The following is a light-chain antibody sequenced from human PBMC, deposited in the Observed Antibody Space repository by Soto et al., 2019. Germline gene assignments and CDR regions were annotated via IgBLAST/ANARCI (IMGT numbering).Light chain of an antibody. CDR2: KAA. J-gene: IGKJ1*01. V-gene: IGKV1-5*03. Sequence: DIQMTQSPSTVSAPVGDRVSITCRASDTIDTWVAWYQQKPEEAPKLLIYKAAMLENGEPSSVALFRSSTAFTISIDSLQPDDSATYYYQHDNSYWRTYRKGTKVEIK. CDR3: QHDNSYWRT. CDR1: DTIDTW.